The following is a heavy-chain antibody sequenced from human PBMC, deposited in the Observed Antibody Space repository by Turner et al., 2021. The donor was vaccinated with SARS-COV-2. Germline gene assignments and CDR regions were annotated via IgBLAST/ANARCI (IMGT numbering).Heavy chain of an antibody. CDR1: GFTFSNYA. J-gene: IGHJ5*02. D-gene: IGHD2-15*01. CDR3: AKGRWWFDP. CDR2: ISDNSFST. Sequence: EVQLLESGGGLVQPGGALRPSCAASGFTFSNYAMTWVRQAPVTRLEWVSSISDNSFSTYYADSVKGRFTISRDNSRNTLYLQMNGLRAEDTAIYYCAKGRWWFDPWGQGTLVTVSS. V-gene: IGHV3-23*01.